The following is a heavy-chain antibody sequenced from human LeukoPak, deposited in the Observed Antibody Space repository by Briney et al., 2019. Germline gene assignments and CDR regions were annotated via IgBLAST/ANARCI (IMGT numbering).Heavy chain of an antibody. J-gene: IGHJ4*02. CDR2: ISGSGGST. Sequence: GGSLRLSCAASGFTFSSYAMSWVRQAPGKGLEWVSAISGSGGSTYYADSVKGRFTTSRDNSKNTLYLQMNSLRAEDTAVYYCASHPPRYCSGGSCYPLFDYWGQGTLVTVSS. D-gene: IGHD2-15*01. CDR1: GFTFSSYA. CDR3: ASHPPRYCSGGSCYPLFDY. V-gene: IGHV3-23*01.